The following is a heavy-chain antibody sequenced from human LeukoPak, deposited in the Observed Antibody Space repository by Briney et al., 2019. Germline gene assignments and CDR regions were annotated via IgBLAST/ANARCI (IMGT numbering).Heavy chain of an antibody. D-gene: IGHD4-17*01. Sequence: GGSPRLSCAGSGFIFSNAWMNWVRQAPGKGLEWVGRIKSEVDGGTTDYAAPVKGRFTISRDDSQNTVYLQMNSLKTEDTAVYFCTRLTMTTDSFDYWGQGTLVTVSS. CDR2: IKSEVDGGTT. CDR3: TRLTMTTDSFDY. CDR1: GFIFSNAW. J-gene: IGHJ4*02. V-gene: IGHV3-15*07.